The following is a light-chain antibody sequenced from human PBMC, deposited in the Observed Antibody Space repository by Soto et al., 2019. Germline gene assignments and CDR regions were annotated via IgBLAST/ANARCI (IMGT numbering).Light chain of an antibody. Sequence: EIVMTQSPATLSVSPGERATLSCRASQSVDSDLAWYQQKPGQAPRLLIYGASTRATGIPARFSGSGSGTEFALTISSLPSEDFAVYYCQQCNNLPRTFGQGTKVEIK. J-gene: IGKJ1*01. CDR3: QQCNNLPRT. V-gene: IGKV3-15*01. CDR1: QSVDSD. CDR2: GAS.